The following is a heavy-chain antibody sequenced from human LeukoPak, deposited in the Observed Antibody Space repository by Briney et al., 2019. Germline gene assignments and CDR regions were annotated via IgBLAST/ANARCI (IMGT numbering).Heavy chain of an antibody. Sequence: SGPALVKPTQTLTLTCTFSGFSLSTSGMCVSWIRQPPGKALEWLARIDWDDDEYYSTSLKTRLTISKDTSKNQVVLTMTNMDPVDTATYYCARSVAPMYYFDYWGQGTLVTVSS. J-gene: IGHJ4*02. D-gene: IGHD5-24*01. CDR2: IDWDDDE. V-gene: IGHV2-70*11. CDR1: GFSLSTSGMC. CDR3: ARSVAPMYYFDY.